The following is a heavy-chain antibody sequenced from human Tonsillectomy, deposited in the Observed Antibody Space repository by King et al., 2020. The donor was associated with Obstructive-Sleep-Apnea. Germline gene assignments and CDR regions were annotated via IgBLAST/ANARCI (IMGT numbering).Heavy chain of an antibody. CDR1: GYTFTGYY. Sequence: QLVQSGAEVKKPGASVKVSCEASGYTFTGYYIHWVRQAPGQGLEWMGWINPDSGGTNYAQKFQGRVTMTSDTSISTAYIELSSLRSDDTAVFYCARVVTDYYDSSGYLYWGQGTLVSVSS. CDR3: ARVVTDYYDSSGYLY. D-gene: IGHD3-22*01. J-gene: IGHJ4*02. V-gene: IGHV1-2*02. CDR2: INPDSGGT.